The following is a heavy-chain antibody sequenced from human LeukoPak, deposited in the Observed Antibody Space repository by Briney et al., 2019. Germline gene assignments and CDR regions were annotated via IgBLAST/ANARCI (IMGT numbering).Heavy chain of an antibody. V-gene: IGHV3-15*01. Sequence: MTGGSLRLSCAASGFTFSNAWMSWVRQAPGKGLEWVGRIKSKTDGGTTDYAAPVKGRFTISRDDSKSIAYLQMNSLKTEDTAVYYCTRARKAVASGGYFGIWGQGTMVTVSS. CDR3: TRARKAVASGGYFGI. D-gene: IGHD6-19*01. J-gene: IGHJ3*02. CDR1: GFTFSNAW. CDR2: IKSKTDGGTT.